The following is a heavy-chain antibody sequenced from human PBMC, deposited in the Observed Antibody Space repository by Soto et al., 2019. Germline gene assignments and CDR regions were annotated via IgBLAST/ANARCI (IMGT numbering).Heavy chain of an antibody. CDR3: ARPALRYCSSTSCQTYWYFDL. V-gene: IGHV3-33*01. CDR1: GFTFSSYG. CDR2: IWYDGSNK. D-gene: IGHD2-2*01. Sequence: QVQLVESGGGVVQPGRSLRLSCAASGFTFSSYGMHWVRQAPGKGLEWVAVIWYDGSNKYYADSVKGRFTISRDNSKNTLYLQMNSLRAKDTAVYYCARPALRYCSSTSCQTYWYFDLWGRGTLVTVSS. J-gene: IGHJ2*01.